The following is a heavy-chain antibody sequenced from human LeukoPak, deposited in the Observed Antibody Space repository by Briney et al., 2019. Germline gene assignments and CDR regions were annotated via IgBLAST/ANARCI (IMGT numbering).Heavy chain of an antibody. V-gene: IGHV4-4*07. J-gene: IGHJ4*02. D-gene: IGHD3-22*01. CDR3: AKEKYYYDSSGYYYAPFDY. CDR1: GGSISSYY. CDR2: IYTSGST. Sequence: SETLSLTCTVSGGSISSYYWSWIRQPAGKGLEWIGRIYTSGSTNYNPSLKSRVTTSADTSKNQSSLNLSSVTAADTAVYYCAKEKYYYDSSGYYYAPFDYWGQGTLVTVSS.